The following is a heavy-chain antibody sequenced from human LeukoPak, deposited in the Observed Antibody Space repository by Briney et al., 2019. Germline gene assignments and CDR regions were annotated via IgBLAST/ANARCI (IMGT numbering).Heavy chain of an antibody. CDR3: ARVLRFLEWLSGDNWFDP. CDR2: IYYSGST. V-gene: IGHV4-59*01. CDR1: GGSISSYY. J-gene: IGHJ5*02. Sequence: SETLSLTCTVSGGSISSYYWSWIWQPPGKGLEWIGYIYYSGSTNYNPSLKSRVTISVDTSKNQFSLKLSSVTAADTAVYYCARVLRFLEWLSGDNWFDPWGQGTLVTVSS. D-gene: IGHD3-3*01.